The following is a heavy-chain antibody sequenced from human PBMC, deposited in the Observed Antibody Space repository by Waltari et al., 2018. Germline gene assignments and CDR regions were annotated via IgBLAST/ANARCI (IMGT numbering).Heavy chain of an antibody. D-gene: IGHD5-12*01. J-gene: IGHJ6*03. CDR1: GGSISSYS. Sequence: QVQLQESGPGLAKPSETLSLTCTVSGGSISSYSWSWIRQPPGKGLEWIGYIYYSGSTNYNPSLKSRVTISVDTSKNQFSLKLSSVTAADTAVYYCARGGATYYYYMDVWGKGTTVTVSS. CDR2: IYYSGST. V-gene: IGHV4-59*01. CDR3: ARGGATYYYYMDV.